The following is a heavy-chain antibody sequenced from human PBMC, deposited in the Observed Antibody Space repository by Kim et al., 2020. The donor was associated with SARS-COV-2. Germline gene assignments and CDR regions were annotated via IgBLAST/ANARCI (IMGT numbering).Heavy chain of an antibody. D-gene: IGHD3-3*01. J-gene: IGHJ6*02. CDR2: ISSSSSTI. CDR3: ARDYDFWSGSKTQTYGMDV. CDR1: GFTFSSYS. V-gene: IGHV3-48*02. Sequence: GGSLRLSCAASGFTFSSYSMNWVRQAPGKGLEWVSYISSSSSTIYYADSVKGRFTISRDNAKNSLYLQMNSLRDEDTAVYYCARDYDFWSGSKTQTYGMDVWGQGTTVTVSS.